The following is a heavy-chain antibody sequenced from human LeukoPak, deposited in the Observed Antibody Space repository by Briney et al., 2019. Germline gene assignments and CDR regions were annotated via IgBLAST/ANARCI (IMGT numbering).Heavy chain of an antibody. D-gene: IGHD6-13*01. Sequence: SETLSLTCTVSGGSISSYYWSWIRQPPGKGLEWIGYIYYSGSTNYNPSLKSRVTISVDTSKNQFSLKLSSVTAADTAVYFCARRRGSSWYGDNWFDPWGQGTLVTVSP. CDR3: ARRRGSSWYGDNWFDP. J-gene: IGHJ5*02. CDR1: GGSISSYY. V-gene: IGHV4-59*01. CDR2: IYYSGST.